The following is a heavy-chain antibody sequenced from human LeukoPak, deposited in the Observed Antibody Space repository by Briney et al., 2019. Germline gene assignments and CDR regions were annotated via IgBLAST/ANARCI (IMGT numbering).Heavy chain of an antibody. CDR2: IYYSGST. V-gene: IGHV4-39*01. D-gene: IGHD6-19*01. CDR3: ARTRKYSSDDDC. CDR1: GGSISSSSYY. J-gene: IGHJ4*02. Sequence: PSETLSLTCTVSGGSISSSSYYWGWIRQPPGKGLEWIGSIYYSGSTYYNSSLKSRVTISVDTSKNQFSLKLSSVTAAVTAVYYCARTRKYSSDDDCWGQGTLVTVSS.